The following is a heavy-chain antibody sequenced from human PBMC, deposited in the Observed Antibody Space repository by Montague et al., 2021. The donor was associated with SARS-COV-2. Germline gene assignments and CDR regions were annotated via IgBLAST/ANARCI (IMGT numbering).Heavy chain of an antibody. CDR2: ISWNSGSI. CDR1: GFTFDDSA. J-gene: IGHJ4*02. D-gene: IGHD3-22*01. CDR3: AKAHYYDSSGYDN. Sequence: SLRLSCAASGFTFDDSAMHWVRQAPGKGLEWISGISWNSGSIGYADSVKGRFTISRDNAKNSLYLQMNSLRAEDTALYYCAKAHYYDSSGYDNWGQGTPVTVSS. V-gene: IGHV3-9*01.